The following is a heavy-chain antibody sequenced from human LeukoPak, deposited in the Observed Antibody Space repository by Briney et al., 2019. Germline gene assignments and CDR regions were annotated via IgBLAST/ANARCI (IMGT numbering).Heavy chain of an antibody. V-gene: IGHV4-59*08. J-gene: IGHJ4*02. D-gene: IGHD3-22*01. CDR1: GGSISSYY. Sequence: SETLSLTCTVSGGSISSYYWSWIRQPPGKGLEWIGYIYYSGSTNYNPSLKSRVTISVDTSKNQFSLKLSSVTAADTAVYYCASHPYYYDSSGYYPGYYFDYWGQGTLVTVSS. CDR2: IYYSGST. CDR3: ASHPYYYDSSGYYPGYYFDY.